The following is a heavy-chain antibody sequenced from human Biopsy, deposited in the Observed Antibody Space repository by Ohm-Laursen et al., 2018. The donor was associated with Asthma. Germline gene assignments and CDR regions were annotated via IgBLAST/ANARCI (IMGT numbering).Heavy chain of an antibody. V-gene: IGHV3-9*01. Sequence: PRLSRAAPRFNFYGFSLHWGPQTPGEGPGWGAPPTWNSGSRVYAVSVKGRFTISRDNAQNSLYLHVNGLKPEDTAVYYCAKPLNTYNFYAYDVWGQGTTVVVSS. CDR3: AKPLNTYNFYAYDV. CDR1: RFNFYGFS. J-gene: IGHJ6*02. CDR2: PTWNSGSR. D-gene: IGHD5/OR15-5a*01.